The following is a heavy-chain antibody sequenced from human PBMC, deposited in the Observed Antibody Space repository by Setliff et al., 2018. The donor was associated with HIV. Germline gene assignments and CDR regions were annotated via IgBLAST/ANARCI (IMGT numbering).Heavy chain of an antibody. D-gene: IGHD6-6*01. V-gene: IGHV1-46*01. CDR3: ARGGIAARPYYFDY. Sequence: ASVKVSCKASGYTFTNYYIHWVRQAPGQGLEWMGIINPSGGSTTYAQKFQGRVTMTTDTSTNTAYMELRSLRSDDTAVYYCARGGIAARPYYFDYWGQGTLVTVSS. CDR2: INPSGGST. J-gene: IGHJ4*02. CDR1: GYTFTNYY.